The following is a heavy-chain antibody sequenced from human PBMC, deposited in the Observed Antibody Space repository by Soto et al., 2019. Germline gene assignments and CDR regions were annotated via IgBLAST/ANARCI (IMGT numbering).Heavy chain of an antibody. CDR3: ARGQGYSYGHFDY. D-gene: IGHD5-18*01. Sequence: TLSLTCAVSGGSISSSNWWSWVRQPPGKGLEWIGEIYHSGSTNYNPSLKSRVTISVDKSKNQFSLKLSSVTAADTAVYYCARGQGYSYGHFDYWGQGTLVTVSS. CDR2: IYHSGST. J-gene: IGHJ4*02. CDR1: GGSISSSNW. V-gene: IGHV4-4*02.